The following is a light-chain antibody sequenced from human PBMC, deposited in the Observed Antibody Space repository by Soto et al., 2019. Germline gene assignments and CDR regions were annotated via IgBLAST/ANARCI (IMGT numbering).Light chain of an antibody. V-gene: IGKV1-33*01. CDR1: HDISNY. Sequence: DIQMTQSPSSLSASVGDRVTITCQASHDISNYLNWYQHKPGKAPKLLIYGASNLETGVPSRFSGSGSGTDFTFTISSLQPEDIAVYYCQQYGSSGTFGQGTKVEIK. CDR3: QQYGSSGT. CDR2: GAS. J-gene: IGKJ1*01.